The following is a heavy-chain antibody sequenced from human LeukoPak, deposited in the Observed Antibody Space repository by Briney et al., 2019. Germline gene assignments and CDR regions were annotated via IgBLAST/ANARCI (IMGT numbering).Heavy chain of an antibody. CDR3: AKNMGRLLWFGELLPLDY. J-gene: IGHJ4*02. V-gene: IGHV3-23*01. D-gene: IGHD3-10*01. Sequence: GGSLRLSFAASGFTFSSYAMSWVRQAPGKGLEWVAAISGSGASTYYADSVKGRFTISRDNSKNTLYLQMNSLRAEDTAVYYCAKNMGRLLWFGELLPLDYWGQGTLVTVSS. CDR1: GFTFSSYA. CDR2: ISGSGAST.